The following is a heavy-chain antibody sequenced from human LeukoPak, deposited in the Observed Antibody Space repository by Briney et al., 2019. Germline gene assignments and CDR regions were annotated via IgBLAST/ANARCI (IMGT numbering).Heavy chain of an antibody. CDR1: GFTYSRYC. V-gene: IGHV3-74*01. Sequence: PGGSLRLSCAACGFTYSRYCTHWPRQAPGKALVWVSRNYSDGCSTSYADSVKGRFTISRDNAKNTLYLQMNSLRAEDTAVYYCARVSPETYYDFWSGSYYYYGMDVWGQGTTVTVSS. J-gene: IGHJ6*02. CDR3: ARVSPETYYDFWSGSYYYYGMDV. CDR2: NYSDGCST. D-gene: IGHD3-3*01.